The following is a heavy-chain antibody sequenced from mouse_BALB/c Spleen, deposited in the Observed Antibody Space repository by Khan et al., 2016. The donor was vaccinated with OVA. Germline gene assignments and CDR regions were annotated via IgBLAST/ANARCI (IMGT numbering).Heavy chain of an antibody. J-gene: IGHJ3*01. CDR2: IYPNNGGA. D-gene: IGHD1-2*01. CDR1: GYIFTDYN. V-gene: IGHV1S29*02. Sequence: VQLLQSGPELVKPGASVKISCKASGYIFTDYNMDWVKQSLGKSLEWIGYIYPNNGGAGYNQTFKTKATLTVDISSSTAYMELRSLTSEDSAVYYCARAGYGAFAYWGQGTLVTVSA. CDR3: ARAGYGAFAY.